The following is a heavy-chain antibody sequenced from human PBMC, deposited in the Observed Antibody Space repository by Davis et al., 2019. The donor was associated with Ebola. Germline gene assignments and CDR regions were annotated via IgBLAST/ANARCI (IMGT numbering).Heavy chain of an antibody. Sequence: GESLKIPCRVPGFTFSDHWMSWVRQAPGKGLEWVSRINNDGTSTNYTDVVRGRFTVSSDNAKNTLYLQMNSLRAEDTSIYYGAKGRDGYNTMEGLDYWGQGTLVTVSS. CDR1: GFTFSDHW. J-gene: IGHJ4*02. CDR3: AKGRDGYNTMEGLDY. V-gene: IGHV3-74*01. CDR2: INNDGTST. D-gene: IGHD5-24*01.